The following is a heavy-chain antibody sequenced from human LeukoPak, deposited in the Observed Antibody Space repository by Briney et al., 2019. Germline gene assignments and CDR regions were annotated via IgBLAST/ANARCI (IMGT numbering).Heavy chain of an antibody. CDR1: GFTASSNY. J-gene: IGHJ3*02. CDR3: ASVGDFWSGYSTAAFDI. CDR2: IYSGGST. V-gene: IGHV3-66*01. Sequence: GGSLRLSCAASGFTASSNYMSWVRQAPGGGLERGSVIYSGGSTYYTASVKGRFTISRDNSKNTRYLQMNSLRAEDTAVYYCASVGDFWSGYSTAAFDIWGQGTMVTVSS. D-gene: IGHD3-3*01.